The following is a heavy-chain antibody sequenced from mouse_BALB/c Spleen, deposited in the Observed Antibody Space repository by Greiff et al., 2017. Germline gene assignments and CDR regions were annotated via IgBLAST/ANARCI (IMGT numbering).Heavy chain of an antibody. V-gene: IGHV3-6*02. CDR1: GYSITSGYY. Sequence: VQLKESGPGLVKPSQSLSLTCSVTGYSITSGYYWNWIRQFPGNKLEWMGYISYDGSNNYNPSLQNRISITRDTSKNQFFLKLNSVTTEDTATYYCARIYDGYYVAYWGQGTLVTVSA. CDR2: ISYDGSN. D-gene: IGHD2-3*01. CDR3: ARIYDGYYVAY. J-gene: IGHJ3*01.